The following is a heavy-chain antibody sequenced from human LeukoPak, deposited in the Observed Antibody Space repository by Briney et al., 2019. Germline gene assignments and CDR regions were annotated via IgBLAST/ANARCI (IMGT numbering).Heavy chain of an antibody. CDR3: ATLPRRMVRGVIEHRC. Sequence: ASVKVSCKASGYTFTSYGISWVRQAPGQGLEWMGWISAYNGNTNYAQKLQGRVTMTTDTSTSTAYMELRSLRSDDTAVYYCATLPRRMVRGVIEHRCWGQGTLVTVSS. CDR2: ISAYNGNT. D-gene: IGHD3-10*01. V-gene: IGHV1-18*01. CDR1: GYTFTSYG. J-gene: IGHJ4*02.